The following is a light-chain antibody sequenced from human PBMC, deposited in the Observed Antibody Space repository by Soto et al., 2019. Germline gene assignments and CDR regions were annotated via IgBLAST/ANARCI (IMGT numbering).Light chain of an antibody. CDR2: DAS. V-gene: IGKV3-20*01. Sequence: EIVLTQSAGTLSLSPGERATLSCRASQSVSNNYLAWYQQKPGQAPRLLIYDASSRATGIPDRFSGSGSGTDFTLTISRLEPEDFAVYYCQQYGSSPFTFGPGTKVDIK. CDR1: QSVSNNY. J-gene: IGKJ3*01. CDR3: QQYGSSPFT.